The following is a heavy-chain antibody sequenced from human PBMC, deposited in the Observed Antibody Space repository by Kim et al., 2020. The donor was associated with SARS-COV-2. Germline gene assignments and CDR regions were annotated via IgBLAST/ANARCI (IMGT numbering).Heavy chain of an antibody. V-gene: IGHV3-11*05. CDR3: ARGVPGDDY. CDR2: SYT. D-gene: IGHD4-17*01. J-gene: IGHJ4*02. Sequence: SYTNYADSVKGRFTISRDNAKNSLYLQMNSLRAEDTAVYYCARGVPGDDYWGQGTLVTVSS.